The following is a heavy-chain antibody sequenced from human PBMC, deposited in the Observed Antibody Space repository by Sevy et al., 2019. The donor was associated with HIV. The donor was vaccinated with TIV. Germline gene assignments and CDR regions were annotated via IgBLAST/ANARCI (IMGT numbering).Heavy chain of an antibody. CDR1: GFDFNNCG. Sequence: GGSLRLSCVASGFDFNNCGMDWFRQAPGKGLEWLTFIRYDGNIRYYADSVKGRFTISRDNSKNTVYLQMNSLRIEDTAISYCAKRSLDFWSGYSDYWGQGTLVTVSS. J-gene: IGHJ4*02. V-gene: IGHV3-30*02. D-gene: IGHD3-3*01. CDR3: AKRSLDFWSGYSDY. CDR2: IRYDGNIR.